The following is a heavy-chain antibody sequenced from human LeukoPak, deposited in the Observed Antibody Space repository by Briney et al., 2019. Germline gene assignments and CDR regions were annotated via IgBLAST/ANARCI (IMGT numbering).Heavy chain of an antibody. J-gene: IGHJ4*02. D-gene: IGHD1-26*01. Sequence: SETLSLTCTVSGGSISSSSYYWGWIRQPPGKGLEWIGSIYYSGSTYYNASLQSRVTISKETSKNQISLRLNSVTAADTAMYYCAKSGGYGLIDYWGQGTLVTVAS. CDR3: AKSGGYGLIDY. CDR1: GGSISSSSYY. V-gene: IGHV4-39*01. CDR2: IYYSGST.